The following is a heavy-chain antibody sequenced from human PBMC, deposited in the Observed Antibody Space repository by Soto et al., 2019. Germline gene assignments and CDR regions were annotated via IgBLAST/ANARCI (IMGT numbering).Heavy chain of an antibody. CDR3: AKCAVLSATSGGWCNWFGP. Sequence: EVQLLESGGGLVQPGGSLRLSCTASEFTFRNHAMSWVRQAPGKGLEWVSAIGASGAGTHYSDSVKGRFTISRDNSKNTVYVQMNSLRAEDTGVYYCAKCAVLSATSGGWCNWFGPWGQGTLVTVSS. CDR2: IGASGAGT. V-gene: IGHV3-23*01. D-gene: IGHD2-21*01. J-gene: IGHJ5*02. CDR1: EFTFRNHA.